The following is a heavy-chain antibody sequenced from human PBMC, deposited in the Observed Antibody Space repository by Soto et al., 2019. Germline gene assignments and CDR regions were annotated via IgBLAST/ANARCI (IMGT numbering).Heavy chain of an antibody. CDR2: IYWDDDK. CDR3: AHIGISTWFTY. CDR1: GFSLSTRGVG. V-gene: IGHV2-5*02. Sequence: QITLKESGPTLVKPTQTLTLTCTFSGFSLSTRGVGVGWIRQPPGKALEWLALIYWDDDKRYSPSLSSRRTIPTATSNNQVVLTLPSIDPVDTATYFRAHIGISTWFTYWGQGTQVTVSS. J-gene: IGHJ4*02. D-gene: IGHD3-10*01.